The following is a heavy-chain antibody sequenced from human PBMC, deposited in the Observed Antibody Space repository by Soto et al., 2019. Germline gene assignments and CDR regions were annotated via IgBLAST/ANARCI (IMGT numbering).Heavy chain of an antibody. V-gene: IGHV1-18*01. D-gene: IGHD6-6*01. CDR1: GYTFTSYS. CDR3: ARVPAKYSSSSESLPNPHYYYYYYYMDV. CDR2: ISAYNGNT. Sequence: GASVKVSCKASGYTFTSYSISWVRQAPGQGLEWMGWISAYNGNTNYAQKLQGRVTMTTDTSTSTAYMELRSLRSDDTAVYYCARVPAKYSSSSESLPNPHYYYYYYYMDVWGKGTTVTVSS. J-gene: IGHJ6*03.